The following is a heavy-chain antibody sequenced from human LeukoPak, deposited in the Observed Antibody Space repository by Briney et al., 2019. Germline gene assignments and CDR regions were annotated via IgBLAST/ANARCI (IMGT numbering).Heavy chain of an antibody. CDR2: ISGSSSTM. CDR1: VFTFNTYS. V-gene: IGHV3-48*01. CDR3: ARFSCSSTSCFDYFDY. D-gene: IGHD2-2*01. Sequence: PGGPLRLPCAASVFTFNTYSMHWVRRAPGKGLEGVSYISGSSSTMYYADSVKGRFTISRDSAKNSLYLQMNSLRAEDTAVYYCARFSCSSTSCFDYFDYWGQGTLVTVSS. J-gene: IGHJ4*02.